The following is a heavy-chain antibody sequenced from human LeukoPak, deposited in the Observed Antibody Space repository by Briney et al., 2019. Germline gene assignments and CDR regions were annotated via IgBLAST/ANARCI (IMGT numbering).Heavy chain of an antibody. D-gene: IGHD3-22*01. CDR1: GFTFSGYS. Sequence: GGSLRLSCTASGFTFSGYSMNWVRQAPGRGLEWVSSISSSSTYIYYADSVKGRFTISRDNAKNSLYLQMNSLRAEDTAVYYCTSRGINYYDSGGFTYWGQGTLVTVSS. CDR3: TSRGINYYDSGGFTY. CDR2: ISSSSTYI. V-gene: IGHV3-21*01. J-gene: IGHJ4*02.